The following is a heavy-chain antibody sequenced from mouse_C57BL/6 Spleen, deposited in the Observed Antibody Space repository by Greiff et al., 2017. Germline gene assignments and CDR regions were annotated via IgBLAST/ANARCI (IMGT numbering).Heavy chain of an antibody. V-gene: IGHV2-2*01. CDR2: IWSGGST. CDR1: GFSLTSYG. J-gene: IGHJ1*03. CDR3: ASPPRGYWYFDV. D-gene: IGHD2-10*02. Sequence: VQLQQSGPGLVQPSQSLSITCTVSGFSLTSYGVHWVRQSPGKGLEWLGVIWSGGSTDYNAAFISRLSISKDNSKSQVFFKMNSLQDDDTAIYYCASPPRGYWYFDVWGTGTTVTVSS.